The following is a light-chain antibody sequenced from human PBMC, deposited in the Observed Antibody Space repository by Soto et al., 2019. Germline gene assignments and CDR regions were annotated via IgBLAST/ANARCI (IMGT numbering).Light chain of an antibody. Sequence: EVALTQSPGTLSLSPGARATLSCRASQFVSSTYLAWYQQRPGQAPRLLIYGASSRATGIPARFSGGGSETDFTLTISILESEDSAVDYCKLYGISPFTFGGGTKVEI. CDR3: KLYGISPFT. CDR2: GAS. J-gene: IGKJ4*01. V-gene: IGKV3-20*01. CDR1: QFVSSTY.